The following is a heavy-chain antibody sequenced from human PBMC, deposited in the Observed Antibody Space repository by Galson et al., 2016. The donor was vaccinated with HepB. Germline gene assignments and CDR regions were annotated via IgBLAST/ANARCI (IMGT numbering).Heavy chain of an antibody. V-gene: IGHV3-9*01. Sequence: SLRLSCAASGFTFDDYAMHWVRQAPGKGLECVSGISWNSGSIGYADSVKGRFTISRDNAKNPLYLQMNSLRAEDTALYYCAKSVWFGELNAFDIWGQGTMVTVSS. CDR1: GFTFDDYA. J-gene: IGHJ3*02. CDR2: ISWNSGSI. D-gene: IGHD3-10*01. CDR3: AKSVWFGELNAFDI.